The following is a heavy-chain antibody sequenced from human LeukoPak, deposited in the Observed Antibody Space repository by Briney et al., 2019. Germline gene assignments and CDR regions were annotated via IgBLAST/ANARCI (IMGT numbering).Heavy chain of an antibody. CDR3: ARLNCSSTSCYLGAFDI. J-gene: IGHJ3*02. Sequence: GGSLRLSCAASGFTFSSYSMNWVRQAPGKGLEWVSSISSSSSYVYYADSVKGRFTISRDNAKNSLYLQMNSLRAEDTAVYYCARLNCSSTSCYLGAFDIWGQGTMVTVSS. CDR2: ISSSSSYV. D-gene: IGHD2-2*01. V-gene: IGHV3-21*01. CDR1: GFTFSSYS.